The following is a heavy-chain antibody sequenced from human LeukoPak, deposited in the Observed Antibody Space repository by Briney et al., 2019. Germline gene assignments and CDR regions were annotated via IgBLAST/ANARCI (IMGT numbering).Heavy chain of an antibody. CDR1: GYNFTSYW. D-gene: IGHD3-10*01. CDR3: ASYGSGVAFDY. V-gene: IGHV5-10-1*01. J-gene: IGHJ4*02. CDR2: IDPSDSYT. Sequence: GESLKISCKGSGYNFTSYWISWVRQMPGKGLEWMGRIDPSDSYTNYSPSFQGHVTISADKSISTAYLQWSSLKASDTAMYYCASYGSGVAFDYWGQGTLVTVSS.